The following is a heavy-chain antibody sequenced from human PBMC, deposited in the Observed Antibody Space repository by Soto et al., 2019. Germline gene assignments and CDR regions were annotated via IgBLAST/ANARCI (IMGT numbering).Heavy chain of an antibody. CDR1: GFTFSSYA. J-gene: IGHJ5*02. D-gene: IGHD6-13*01. V-gene: IGHV3-23*01. Sequence: VGSLRLSCAASGFTFSSYAMSWVRQAPGKGLEWVSAISGSGGSTYHADSVKGRFTISRDNSKNTLYLQMNSLRAEDTAVYYCAKDSGSSSRNGFDPWGQGTLVTVSS. CDR3: AKDSGSSSRNGFDP. CDR2: ISGSGGST.